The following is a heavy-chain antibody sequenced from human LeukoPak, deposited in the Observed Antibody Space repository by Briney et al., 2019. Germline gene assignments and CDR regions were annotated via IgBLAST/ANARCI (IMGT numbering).Heavy chain of an antibody. Sequence: GRSLRLSCAPSGFTFSSYAMHWVRQAPGKGLEWVTVISYDGSNKYYADSVKGRFTISRDNSKNTLYLQMNSLRAEDTAVYYCARGRGSGSYYSYFDYWGQGTLVTVSS. D-gene: IGHD3-10*01. CDR1: GFTFSSYA. CDR2: ISYDGSNK. J-gene: IGHJ4*02. CDR3: ARGRGSGSYYSYFDY. V-gene: IGHV3-30*04.